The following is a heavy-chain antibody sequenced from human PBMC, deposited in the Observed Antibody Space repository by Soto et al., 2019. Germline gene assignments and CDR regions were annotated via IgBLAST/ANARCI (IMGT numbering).Heavy chain of an antibody. J-gene: IGHJ5*02. Sequence: PSETLSLTCTVSGGSISSSSYYWSWIRQPPGKGPEWIGYIYYSGSIYYNPSLKSRVTISIDTSKNQFSLKLSSVTAADTAVYYCAREYDSSGYYGWFDPWGQGTLVTVSS. CDR2: IYYSGSI. D-gene: IGHD3-22*01. V-gene: IGHV4-30-4*01. CDR3: AREYDSSGYYGWFDP. CDR1: GGSISSSSYY.